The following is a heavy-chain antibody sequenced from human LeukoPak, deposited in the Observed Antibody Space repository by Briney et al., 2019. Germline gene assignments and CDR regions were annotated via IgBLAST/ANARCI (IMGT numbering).Heavy chain of an antibody. V-gene: IGHV4-59*08. CDR3: ARHNPYGSGSYYGYYYYYMDV. CDR2: IYYSGST. Sequence: SETLSLTSTVSGGSISSYYWSWIRQPPGKGPEWIGYIYYSGSTNYNASLKSRVTISVDTSKNQCSLKLSSVTAADTAVYYWARHNPYGSGSYYGYYYYYMDVWGKGTTVTISS. J-gene: IGHJ6*03. CDR1: GGSISSYY. D-gene: IGHD3-10*01.